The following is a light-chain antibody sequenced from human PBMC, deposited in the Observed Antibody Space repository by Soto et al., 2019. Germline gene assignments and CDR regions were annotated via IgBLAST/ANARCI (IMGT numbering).Light chain of an antibody. Sequence: QLVLTQPPSVSGALGQRVAISCTGTSSNLGDGYDVHWYQQTAGTAPKLLIFGNSNRPSGVPDRFSGSKSGASASLDITGLQADDEADYYCQSYDKNLGGKVVFGGGTQLTVL. CDR3: QSYDKNLGGKVV. V-gene: IGLV1-40*01. CDR1: SSNLGDGYD. CDR2: GNS. J-gene: IGLJ2*01.